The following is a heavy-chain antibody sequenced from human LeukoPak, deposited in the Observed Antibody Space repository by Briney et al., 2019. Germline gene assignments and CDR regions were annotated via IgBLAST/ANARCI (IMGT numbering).Heavy chain of an antibody. Sequence: GGTLRLSCAASGFTFSSYGMSWVRQAPGKGLEWVSAISGSGGSTYYADSVKGRFTISRDNSKNSLYLQMNSLRAEDTAVYYCARAVAGITYYYMDVWGKGTTVTVSS. V-gene: IGHV3-23*01. CDR3: ARAVAGITYYYMDV. J-gene: IGHJ6*03. CDR1: GFTFSSYG. D-gene: IGHD6-19*01. CDR2: ISGSGGST.